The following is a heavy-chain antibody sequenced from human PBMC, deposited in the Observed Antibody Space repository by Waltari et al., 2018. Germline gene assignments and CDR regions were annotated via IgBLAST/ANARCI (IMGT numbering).Heavy chain of an antibody. V-gene: IGHV3-7*01. CDR2: INQDGREK. CDR3: AMAAGTLY. D-gene: IGHD6-13*01. CDR1: GFTLSTRW. J-gene: IGHJ4*02. Sequence: EVQLVESGGGLVQRGGSLRVACAASGFTLSTRWMSWVRQAPGKGLEWVANINQDGREKYYVDSMKGRVTISRDNAKNSLFLQMDSLRAEDTAVYFCAMAAGTLYWGQGTLVTVS.